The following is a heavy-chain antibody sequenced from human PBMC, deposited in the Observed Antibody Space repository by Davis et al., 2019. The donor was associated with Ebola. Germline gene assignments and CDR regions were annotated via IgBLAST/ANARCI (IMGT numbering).Heavy chain of an antibody. CDR3: ARDYVY. J-gene: IGHJ4*02. CDR1: GGSISSSSYY. CDR2: IYYSGST. D-gene: IGHD1-14*01. V-gene: IGHV4-39*07. Sequence: MPSETLSLTCTVSGGSISSSSYYWGWIRQPPGKGLEWIGSIYYSGSTNYSPSLKSRVTISADTSKNQFSLRLKFVTAADTAMYYCARDYVYWGQGILVTVSS.